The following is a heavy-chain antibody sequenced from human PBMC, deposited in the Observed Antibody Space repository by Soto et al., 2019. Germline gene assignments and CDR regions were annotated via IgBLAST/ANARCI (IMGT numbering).Heavy chain of an antibody. V-gene: IGHV1-18*01. CDR3: AREEMVRGVIVGPGFDP. CDR1: GYTFTGYG. CDR2: ISANSGNT. J-gene: IGHJ5*02. Sequence: ASVKVSCEASGYTFTGYGISWVRQAPGQGLEWMGWISANSGNTNYAQKLQGRVTMTTDTSTSTAYMELSRLRSDDTAVYYCAREEMVRGVIVGPGFDPWGQGTLVTVSS. D-gene: IGHD3-10*01.